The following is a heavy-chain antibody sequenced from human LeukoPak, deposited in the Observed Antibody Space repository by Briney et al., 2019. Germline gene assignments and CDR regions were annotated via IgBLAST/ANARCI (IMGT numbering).Heavy chain of an antibody. CDR2: IYTSGST. CDR3: ARDRRYYDFWSGPVPSDY. Sequence: SETLSLTCTVSGGSISSYYWSWIRQPAGKGLEWIGRIYTSGSTNYTPSLKSRVTMSVDTSKNQFSLKLSSVTAADTAVYYCARDRRYYDFWSGPVPSDYWGQGTLVTVSS. CDR1: GGSISSYY. J-gene: IGHJ4*02. D-gene: IGHD3-3*01. V-gene: IGHV4-4*07.